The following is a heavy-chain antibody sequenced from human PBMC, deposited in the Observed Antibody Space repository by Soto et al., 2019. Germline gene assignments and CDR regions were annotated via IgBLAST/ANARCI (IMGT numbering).Heavy chain of an antibody. CDR1: GGTVSYYT. CDR2: IIPILGIA. J-gene: IGHJ4*02. CDR3: ASNYGGKSF. Sequence: QVQLVQSGGEVKKPGSSVKVSCKASGGTVSYYTISWVRQAAGQGLEWMGRIIPILGIANYAQKFQGRVTITADKSTSTVYMELSSLRSEDTAVYYCASNYGGKSFWSQGTLVTVSS. V-gene: IGHV1-69*02. D-gene: IGHD4-17*01.